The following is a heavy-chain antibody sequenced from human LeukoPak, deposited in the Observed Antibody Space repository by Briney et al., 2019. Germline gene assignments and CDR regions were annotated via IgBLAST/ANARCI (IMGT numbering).Heavy chain of an antibody. J-gene: IGHJ4*02. CDR2: IYYSGST. V-gene: IGHV4-59*01. D-gene: IGHD4-17*01. Sequence: SETLSLTCTVSGGSISSYCWSWVRQPPGKGLEWIGYIYYSGSTNYNPSLKSRVTISVDTSKNQFSLKLSSVTAADTAVYYCARVIGDYAIDYWGQGTLVTVSS. CDR3: ARVIGDYAIDY. CDR1: GGSISSYC.